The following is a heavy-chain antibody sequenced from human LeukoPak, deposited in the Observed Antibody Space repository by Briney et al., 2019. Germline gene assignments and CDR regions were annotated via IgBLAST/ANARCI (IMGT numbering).Heavy chain of an antibody. J-gene: IGHJ4*02. CDR2: IRSKANSYAT. V-gene: IGHV3-73*01. CDR3: TRRTQAAAGDFDY. D-gene: IGHD6-13*01. CDR1: GFTFSGSA. Sequence: GGSLRLSCAASGFTFSGSAMHWVRQASGKGLEWVGRIRSKANSYATAYAASVKGRFTISRDDSKNTAYLQMNSLKTEDTAVYYYTRRTQAAAGDFDYWGQGTLVTVSS.